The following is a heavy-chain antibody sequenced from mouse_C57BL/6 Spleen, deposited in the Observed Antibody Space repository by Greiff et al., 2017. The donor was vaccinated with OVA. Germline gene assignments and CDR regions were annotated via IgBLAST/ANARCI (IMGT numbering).Heavy chain of an antibody. Sequence: QVQLQQPGAELVQPGASVTLSCKASGYTFTSYWMHWVQQRPGRGLEWIGRIEPNSGGTKYNEKFKSKATLTVDKPSSTAYMQLSSLTSEDSAVYCGATSKEGNYIDYWGQGTTLTVSS. V-gene: IGHV1-72*01. CDR2: IEPNSGGT. CDR1: GYTFTSYW. CDR3: ATSKEGNYIDY. J-gene: IGHJ2*01.